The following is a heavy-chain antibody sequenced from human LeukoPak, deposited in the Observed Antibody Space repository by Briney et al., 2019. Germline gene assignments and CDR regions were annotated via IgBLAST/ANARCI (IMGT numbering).Heavy chain of an antibody. CDR3: ARSLTGEAVDY. CDR2: IIPTFGTA. Sequence: VASVKVSCKASGGTFSSYAISWVRQAPGQGLEWMGGIIPTFGTANYAQKFQGRVTITADKSTSTAYMELSSLRSEDTAVYYCARSLTGEAVDYWGQGTLVTVSS. D-gene: IGHD1-20*01. CDR1: GGTFSSYA. J-gene: IGHJ4*02. V-gene: IGHV1-69*06.